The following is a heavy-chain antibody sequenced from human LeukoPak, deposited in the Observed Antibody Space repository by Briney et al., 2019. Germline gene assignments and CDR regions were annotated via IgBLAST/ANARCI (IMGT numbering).Heavy chain of an antibody. V-gene: IGHV4-59*08. CDR1: GGSITGYY. CDR3: ARVGYDSSGSYKMDY. J-gene: IGHJ4*02. Sequence: SETLSLTCSVSGGSITGYYWSWIRQPPGKGLEWIGYLYYSGGTTYNPSLKSRVTISADASQNQFSLKLNSVTAADTAVYYCARVGYDSSGSYKMDYWGQGTLVTVSS. D-gene: IGHD3-22*01. CDR2: LYYSGGT.